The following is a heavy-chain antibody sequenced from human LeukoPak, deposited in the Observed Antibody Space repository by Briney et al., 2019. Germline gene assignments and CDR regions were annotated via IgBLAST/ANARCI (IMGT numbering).Heavy chain of an antibody. V-gene: IGHV4-39*07. CDR3: ARAFFYGSEDTAMVQTSYYYYYYMDV. D-gene: IGHD5-18*01. CDR2: IYYSGST. J-gene: IGHJ6*03. Sequence: SETLSLTCTVSGGSISSSSYYWGWIRQPPGKGLEWIGSIYYSGSTYYNPSLKSRVTISVDTSKNQFSLKLSSVTAADTAVYYCARAFFYGSEDTAMVQTSYYYYYYMDVWGKGTTVTVSS. CDR1: GGSISSSSYY.